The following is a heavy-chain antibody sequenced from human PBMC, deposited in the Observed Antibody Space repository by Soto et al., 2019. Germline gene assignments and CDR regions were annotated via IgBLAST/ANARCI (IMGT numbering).Heavy chain of an antibody. CDR3: ASRDPGTSVDY. Sequence: PSETLSRNCAVSGGSFTSNNCWSCVRQPPGQGLEWIGEIYRTGSTNYNPSLKSRVTISLDKSENQFSLKVTSLTAADTAVYYCASRDPGTSVDYWGQGTLVTVSS. CDR2: IYRTGST. D-gene: IGHD1-7*01. V-gene: IGHV4-4*02. J-gene: IGHJ4*02. CDR1: GGSFTSNNC.